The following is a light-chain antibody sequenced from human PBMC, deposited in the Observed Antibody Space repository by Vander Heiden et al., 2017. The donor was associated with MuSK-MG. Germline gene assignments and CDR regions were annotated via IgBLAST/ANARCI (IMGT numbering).Light chain of an antibody. Sequence: DIQMTQSPSSLSASVGDRVTITCQASQSISSYLNWYQQKPGKAPKLLIYAASSLQSGVPSRFSGSGSGTDFTLTISRLQPEDFATYYCLQSDSTPPTFGGGTKVEIK. CDR2: AAS. J-gene: IGKJ4*01. CDR1: QSISSY. CDR3: LQSDSTPPT. V-gene: IGKV1-39*01.